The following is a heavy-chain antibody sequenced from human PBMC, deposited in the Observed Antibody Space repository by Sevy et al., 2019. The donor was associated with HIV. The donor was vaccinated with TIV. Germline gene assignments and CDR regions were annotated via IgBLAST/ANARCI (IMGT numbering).Heavy chain of an antibody. CDR3: ARLHPHIAAARAMDV. V-gene: IGHV3-53*01. CDR1: GFTVTNNY. D-gene: IGHD6-13*01. J-gene: IGHJ6*02. CDR2: SYSDDSR. Sequence: GGSLRLSCVASGFTVTNNYISWVRQAPGKGLDWVALSYSDDSRYFADSVRGRFTISRDSLKNTLYLQMNSLRAEDTAVYYCARLHPHIAAARAMDVWGQGTTVTVS.